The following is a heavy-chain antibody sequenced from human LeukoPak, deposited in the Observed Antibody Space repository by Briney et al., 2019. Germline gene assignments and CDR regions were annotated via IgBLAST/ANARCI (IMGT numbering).Heavy chain of an antibody. J-gene: IGHJ1*01. D-gene: IGHD3-10*02. CDR2: ISGSGGST. Sequence: GGSLRLSCAASGFTFSSYAMSWVRQAPGKGLEWVSAISGSGGSTYYADSVKGRFTISRDNSKNTLYLQMNSLRAEDTAVYYCARDSSDVRSLIAHWGQGTLVTVSS. CDR3: ARDSSDVRSLIAH. CDR1: GFTFSSYA. V-gene: IGHV3-23*01.